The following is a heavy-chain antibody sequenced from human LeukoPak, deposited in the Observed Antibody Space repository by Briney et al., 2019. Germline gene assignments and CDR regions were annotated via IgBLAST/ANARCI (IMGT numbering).Heavy chain of an antibody. CDR3: GKKYGLPTTTERSVQY. J-gene: IGHJ4*02. Sequence: PGGSLRLSCAASGFTFSNYWMTWVRQAPGKGLEWVAHINQDGSKEYYMDSVKARFTISRDNAKNSLSLQMNGLRAEDTAIYYCGKKYGLPTTTERSVQYWGQGTLVTVSS. CDR1: GFTFSNYW. V-gene: IGHV3-7*03. CDR2: INQDGSKE. D-gene: IGHD1-1*01.